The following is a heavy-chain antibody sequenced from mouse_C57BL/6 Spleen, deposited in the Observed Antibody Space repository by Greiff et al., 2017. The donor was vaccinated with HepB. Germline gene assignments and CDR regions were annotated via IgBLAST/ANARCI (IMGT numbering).Heavy chain of an antibody. CDR2: ISSGGSYT. CDR3: AGHYYGSSPFYFDY. Sequence: EVKLMESGGDLVKPGGSLKLSCAASGFTFSSYGMSWVRQTPDKRLEWVATISSGGSYTYYPDSVKGRFTISKDNAKNTLYLQMSSMKSEDTAMYYCAGHYYGSSPFYFDYWGQGTTLTVSS. D-gene: IGHD1-1*01. J-gene: IGHJ2*01. V-gene: IGHV5-6*01. CDR1: GFTFSSYG.